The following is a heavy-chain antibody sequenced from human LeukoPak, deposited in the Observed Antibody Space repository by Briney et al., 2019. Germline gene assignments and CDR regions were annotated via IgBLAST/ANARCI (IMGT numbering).Heavy chain of an antibody. CDR3: AREYPNRCYDKALDY. J-gene: IGHJ4*02. CDR2: IYSGGST. V-gene: IGHV3-66*01. Sequence: GGSLRLSCGASGFTVSTNYMSWVRQAPGKGLEWVSNIYSGGSTYYADSVKGRFTISRDNYKNTLSLQMNSLRAEDTAVYYCAREYPNRCYDKALDYWGQGTLVSVSS. D-gene: IGHD5-12*01. CDR1: GFTVSTNY.